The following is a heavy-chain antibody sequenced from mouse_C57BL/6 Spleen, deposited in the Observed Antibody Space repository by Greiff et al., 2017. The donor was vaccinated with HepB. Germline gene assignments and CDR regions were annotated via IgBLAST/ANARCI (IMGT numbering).Heavy chain of an antibody. J-gene: IGHJ3*01. CDR2: IWTGGGT. CDR3: ARNRNYGSSSAWFAY. CDR1: GFSLTSYA. D-gene: IGHD1-1*01. V-gene: IGHV2-9-1*01. Sequence: VQLVESGPGLVAPSQSLSITCTVSGFSLTSYAISWVRQPPGKGLEWLGVIWTGGGTNYNSALKSRLSISKDNSKSQVFLKMNSLQTDDTARYYCARNRNYGSSSAWFAYWGQGTLVTVSA.